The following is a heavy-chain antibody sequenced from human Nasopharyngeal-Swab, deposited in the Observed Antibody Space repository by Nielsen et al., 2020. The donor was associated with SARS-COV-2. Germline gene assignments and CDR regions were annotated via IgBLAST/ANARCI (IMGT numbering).Heavy chain of an antibody. D-gene: IGHD6-19*01. Sequence: IRQPPGKGLEWVSAISGSGGSTYYADSVKGRFTISRGNSKNTLYLQMNSLRAEDTAVYYCAIDSSGQDYWGQGTLVTVSS. CDR2: ISGSGGST. V-gene: IGHV3-23*01. J-gene: IGHJ4*02. CDR3: AIDSSGQDY.